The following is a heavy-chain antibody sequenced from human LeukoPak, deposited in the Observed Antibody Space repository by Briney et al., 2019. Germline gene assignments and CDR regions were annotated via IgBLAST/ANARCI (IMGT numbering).Heavy chain of an antibody. Sequence: SETLSLTCTVSGGSISSYYWSWIRQPAGKGLEWIGRIYTSGSTNYNPSLKSRVTMSVDTSKNQFSLKLSSVTAADTAVYYCARGGGADDWLLWEDAFDIWGQGTMVTVSS. J-gene: IGHJ3*02. CDR2: IYTSGST. CDR1: GGSISSYY. D-gene: IGHD3-9*01. V-gene: IGHV4-4*07. CDR3: ARGGGADDWLLWEDAFDI.